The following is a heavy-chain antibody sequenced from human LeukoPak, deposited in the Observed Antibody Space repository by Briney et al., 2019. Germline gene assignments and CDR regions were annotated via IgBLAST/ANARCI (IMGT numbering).Heavy chain of an antibody. Sequence: GGSLRLSCVASGFTFSKNWMHWVRQAPGKGLVWVSRIQGDGSNTNYADSVKGRFSISRDNAKNTVYLQMNSLRAEDAGIYYCARGTSAGGPISPFDFWGQGTVVTVSS. CDR2: IQGDGSNT. D-gene: IGHD6-13*01. CDR3: ARGTSAGGPISPFDF. CDR1: GFTFSKNW. V-gene: IGHV3-74*01. J-gene: IGHJ4*02.